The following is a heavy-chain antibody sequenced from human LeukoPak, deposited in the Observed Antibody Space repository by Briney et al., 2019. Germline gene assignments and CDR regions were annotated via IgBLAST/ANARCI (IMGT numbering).Heavy chain of an antibody. D-gene: IGHD2-15*01. CDR2: MNPNSGNT. Sequence: ASVKVSCKASGYTFTSYDINWVPQATGQGLEWMGWMNPNSGNTGYAQKFQGRVTMTRNTSISTAYMELSSLRSEDTAVYYCARGNWGYCSGGSCYGGGNYFDYWGQGTLVTVSS. CDR1: GYTFTSYD. V-gene: IGHV1-8*01. J-gene: IGHJ4*02. CDR3: ARGNWGYCSGGSCYGGGNYFDY.